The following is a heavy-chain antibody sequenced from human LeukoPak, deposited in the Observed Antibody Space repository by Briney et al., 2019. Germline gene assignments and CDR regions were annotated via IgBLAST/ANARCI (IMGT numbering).Heavy chain of an antibody. CDR3: ARGVGGSGSYFIDY. Sequence: ASVKVSCKASGYTFTSYGISWVRQAPGQGLEWMGWISAYNGNTNYAQKLQGRVTITRDPSASTAYMELSSLRSEDTAVYYCARGVGGSGSYFIDYWGQGTLVTVSS. CDR1: GYTFTSYG. CDR2: ISAYNGNT. D-gene: IGHD3-10*01. J-gene: IGHJ4*02. V-gene: IGHV1-18*01.